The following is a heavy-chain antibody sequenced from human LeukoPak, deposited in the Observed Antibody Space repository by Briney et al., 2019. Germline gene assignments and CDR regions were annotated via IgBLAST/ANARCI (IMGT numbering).Heavy chain of an antibody. CDR2: IKQDGSKK. Sequence: GGSLRLSCVASGFPFSSYWMTWVRQAPGKGLEWVANIKQDGSKKSYVDYVKGRFTISRDNAKNSLYLKMNSLRAEYTAIYYCTRVGYIDEGIDYWGQGTLVTVSS. J-gene: IGHJ4*02. V-gene: IGHV3-7*04. D-gene: IGHD5-24*01. CDR3: TRVGYIDEGIDY. CDR1: GFPFSSYW.